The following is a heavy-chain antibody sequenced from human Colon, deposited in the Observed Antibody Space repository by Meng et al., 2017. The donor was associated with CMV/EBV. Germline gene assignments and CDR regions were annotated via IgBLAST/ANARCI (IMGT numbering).Heavy chain of an antibody. CDR1: GFIFSEHD. CDR2: IKQDGSEK. J-gene: IGHJ4*02. Sequence: GGSLRLSCTASGFIFSEHDMSWVRQAPGKGLEWVANIKQDGSEKYYVDSVKGRFTISRDNAKNSLYLQMNSLRAEDTAVYYCATSRTFDYWGQGTLVTVSS. V-gene: IGHV3-7*01. CDR3: ATSRTFDY.